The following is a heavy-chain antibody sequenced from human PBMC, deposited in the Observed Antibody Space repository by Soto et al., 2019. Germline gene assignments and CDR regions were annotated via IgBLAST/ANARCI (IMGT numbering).Heavy chain of an antibody. CDR3: AASCVGCGGFNYYGMDV. V-gene: IGHV6-1*01. CDR1: GDSVSSNSAA. CDR2: TYYRSKWYN. J-gene: IGHJ6*02. D-gene: IGHD2-21*01. Sequence: SQTLSLTCAISGDSVSSNSAAWNWIRQSPSRGLEWLGRTYYRSKWYNDYAVSVKSRITINPDTSKNQFSLKLSSVTAADTAVYYCAASCVGCGGFNYYGMDVWGQGTTVTVSS.